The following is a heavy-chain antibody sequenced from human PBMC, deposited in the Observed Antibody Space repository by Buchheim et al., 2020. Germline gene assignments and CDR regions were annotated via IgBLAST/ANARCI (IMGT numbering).Heavy chain of an antibody. Sequence: EVQLLESGGTLVQPGGSLRLSCAASGFTFRNYPMSWIRQAPGKGLEWLSGISGSGDSAYYADAVNGRFTNSRDNSNNNLHLQMNSLRAEDTAVYYCVKDSVVTALDYWGRGTL. CDR1: GFTFRNYP. CDR3: VKDSVVTALDY. J-gene: IGHJ4*02. D-gene: IGHD2-21*02. CDR2: ISGSGDSA. V-gene: IGHV3-23*01.